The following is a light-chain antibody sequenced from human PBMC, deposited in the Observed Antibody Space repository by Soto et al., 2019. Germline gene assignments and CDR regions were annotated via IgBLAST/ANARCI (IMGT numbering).Light chain of an antibody. J-gene: IGKJ5*01. V-gene: IGKV3-20*01. CDR3: EQYGSSPPSIT. CDR1: QSVSRSN. Sequence: ELVLTQSPDTLSLSPGERATGSCRASQSVSRSNLAWYQHKPGQAPRLLIYGTSNRATGIPDRFTGSGSGTDLTLTISSLEPEDFAVYYCEQYGSSPPSITFGQGTRLEIK. CDR2: GTS.